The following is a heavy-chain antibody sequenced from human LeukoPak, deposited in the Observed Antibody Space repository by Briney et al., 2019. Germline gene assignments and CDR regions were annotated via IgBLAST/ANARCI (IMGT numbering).Heavy chain of an antibody. D-gene: IGHD5-24*01. Sequence: SETLSLTCTVSGGSISSRPYYWGWVRQSPGKGLEWIGTISYSGTTYYNPSLKSRVTISLDTSKNQFSLKLSSVTAADTAVYYCARGPPRWLQLSRWGQGTLVTVSS. CDR1: GGSISSRPYY. J-gene: IGHJ4*02. CDR3: ARGPPRWLQLSR. V-gene: IGHV4-39*07. CDR2: ISYSGTT.